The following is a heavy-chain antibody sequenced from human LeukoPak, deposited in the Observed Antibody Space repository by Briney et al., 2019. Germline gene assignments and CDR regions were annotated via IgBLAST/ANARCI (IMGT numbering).Heavy chain of an antibody. J-gene: IGHJ4*02. CDR1: GYTVTGYY. V-gene: IGHV1-2*02. D-gene: IGHD3-22*01. CDR2: INPNSGGT. CDR3: ARAEYDSSGYYQIDY. Sequence: ASVKVSCKASGYTVTGYYMHWVRQAPGQGLEWMGWINPNSGGTNYAQKFQGRVTMTRDTSISTAYMELSRLRSDDTAVYYCARAEYDSSGYYQIDYWGQGTLVTVSS.